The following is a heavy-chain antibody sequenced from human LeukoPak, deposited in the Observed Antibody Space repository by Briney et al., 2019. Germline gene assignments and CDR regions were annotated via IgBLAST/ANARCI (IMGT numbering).Heavy chain of an antibody. J-gene: IGHJ5*02. V-gene: IGHV4-59*12. CDR2: IYYSGST. CDR1: GGSISSYY. CDR3: ARMGEGWFDP. Sequence: SETLSLTCTVSGGSISSYYWSWIRQPPGKGLEWIGYIYYSGSTNYNPSLKSRVTMSVDTSKNQFSLKLSSVTAADTAVYYCARMGEGWFDPWGQGTLVTVSS. D-gene: IGHD3-16*01.